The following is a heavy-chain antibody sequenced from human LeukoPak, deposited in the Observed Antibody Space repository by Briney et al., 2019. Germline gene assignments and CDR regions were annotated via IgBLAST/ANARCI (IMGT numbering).Heavy chain of an antibody. Sequence: GGSLRLSCAASGFTFSSYWMSWVRQAPGKVLEWVANIKQSGSEKYYVDSVKGRFTISRDNAKNSLYLQMNSLRAEDAAVYYCARYSSSWGYYYYYYMDVWGKGTTVTVSS. CDR1: GFTFSSYW. CDR3: ARYSSSWGYYYYYYMDV. J-gene: IGHJ6*03. D-gene: IGHD6-13*01. V-gene: IGHV3-7*01. CDR2: IKQSGSEK.